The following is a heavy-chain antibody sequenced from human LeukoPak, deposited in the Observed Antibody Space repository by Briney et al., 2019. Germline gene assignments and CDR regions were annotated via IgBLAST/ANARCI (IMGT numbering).Heavy chain of an antibody. CDR2: IYYSGTT. CDR3: ARGYYGLLGYFDY. CDR1: GGSISSHY. J-gene: IGHJ4*02. Sequence: KPSETLSLTCTVSGGSISSHYWSLIRQPPGKGLEWIGYIYYSGTTNYNPSLKSRVTTSVDKSKNQFSLRLTSVTAADTAVYYCARGYYGLLGYFDYWGQGTLVTVSS. V-gene: IGHV4-59*11. D-gene: IGHD2/OR15-2a*01.